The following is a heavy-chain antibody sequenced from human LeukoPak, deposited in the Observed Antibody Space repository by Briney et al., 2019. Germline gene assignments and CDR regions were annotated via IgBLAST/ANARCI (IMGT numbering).Heavy chain of an antibody. CDR1: GFTFSSYA. D-gene: IGHD6-6*01. CDR2: ISGSGGST. V-gene: IGHV3-23*01. J-gene: IGHJ4*02. CDR3: AKDRGIAGRPAFDF. Sequence: GGSLRLSCAASGFTFSSYAMSWFRQAPGKGLEWVSVISGSGGSTNYAESVKDRFTISRDNSKNTLYLQMNSLRAEDTAVYYCAKDRGIAGRPAFDFWGQGTLVTVSS.